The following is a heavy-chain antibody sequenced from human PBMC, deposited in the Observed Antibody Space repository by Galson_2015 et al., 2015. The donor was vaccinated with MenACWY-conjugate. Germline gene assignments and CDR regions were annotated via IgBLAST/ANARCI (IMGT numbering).Heavy chain of an antibody. CDR2: IIPIFGTA. Sequence: SVKVSCKASGGTFSSYAISWVRQAPGQGLEWMGGIIPIFGTANYAQKFQGRVTITADESTSTAYMELSSLRSDDTAVYYCARGTTVNKYWYLDLWGRGTLVTVSS. D-gene: IGHD4-17*01. V-gene: IGHV1-69*13. J-gene: IGHJ2*01. CDR3: ARGTTVNKYWYLDL. CDR1: GGTFSSYA.